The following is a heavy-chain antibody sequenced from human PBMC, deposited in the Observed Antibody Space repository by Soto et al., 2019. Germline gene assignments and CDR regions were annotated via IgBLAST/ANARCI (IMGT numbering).Heavy chain of an antibody. CDR1: GGSISSSNW. CDR3: ARERLGETWWFGDPFDY. V-gene: IGHV4-4*02. CDR2: IYHSGST. D-gene: IGHD3-10*01. J-gene: IGHJ4*02. Sequence: SETLSLTCAVSGGSISSSNWWSWVRQPPGKGLEWIGEIYHSGSTNYNPSLKSRVTISVDKSKNQFSLKLSSVTAADTAVYYCARERLGETWWFGDPFDYWGQGTLVTVSS.